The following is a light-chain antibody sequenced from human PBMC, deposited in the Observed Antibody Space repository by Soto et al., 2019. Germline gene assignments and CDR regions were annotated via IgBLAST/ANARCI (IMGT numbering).Light chain of an antibody. Sequence: QSVLTQPPSASGTPGQRVTISCSGSSPNIGTNTVNWYLQLPGTAPKLLIYNNDQRPSGVPERFSGSKSGTSASLAISGLQSEDEANYYCAAWDDSLNGFYVFGSGTKLTVL. CDR2: NND. V-gene: IGLV1-44*01. CDR3: AAWDDSLNGFYV. CDR1: SPNIGTNT. J-gene: IGLJ1*01.